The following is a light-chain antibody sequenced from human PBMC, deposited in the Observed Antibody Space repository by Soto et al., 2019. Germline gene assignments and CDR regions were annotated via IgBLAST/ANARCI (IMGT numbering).Light chain of an antibody. CDR2: EVS. J-gene: IGLJ2*01. Sequence: QSALTQPPSASGSPGQSVTISCTGTSSDVGAYNYVSWYQRHPGKAPKLLIYEVSKWASGVPDRFSGSKSGNTASLTVSGLQADDEADYYCVSYTIKKNLTFGGGTKVTVL. V-gene: IGLV2-8*01. CDR1: SSDVGAYNY. CDR3: VSYTIKKNLT.